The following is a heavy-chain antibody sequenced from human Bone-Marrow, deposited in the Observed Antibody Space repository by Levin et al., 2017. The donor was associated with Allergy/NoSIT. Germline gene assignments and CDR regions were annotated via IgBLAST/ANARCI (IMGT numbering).Heavy chain of an antibody. CDR3: ARGTQQHGGAFES. CDR1: GDSISSSY. Sequence: SETLSLTCSVSGDSISSSYWTWIRQPPGKGLEWIGYLYSGASTIFNPSLKSRVTISVDRSNNVFSLKLTSVTAEDTAVYYCARGTQQHGGAFESWGQGTMVTVSS. D-gene: IGHD3-16*01. V-gene: IGHV4-59*01. J-gene: IGHJ3*02. CDR2: LYSGAST.